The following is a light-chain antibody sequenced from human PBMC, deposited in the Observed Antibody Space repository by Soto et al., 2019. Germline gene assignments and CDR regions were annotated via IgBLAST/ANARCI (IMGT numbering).Light chain of an antibody. CDR3: GTWDISLSRV. CDR2: ENT. J-gene: IGLJ1*01. V-gene: IGLV1-51*02. Sequence: QSVLTQPPSVSVAPGEEVTISCSGSSSDIGRHHVSWYQQLPGTAPKLLIYENTKRPSGIPDRFSGSKSGTSATLGITGLQTGDEADYYCGTWDISLSRVFGTGTKLTVL. CDR1: SSDIGRHH.